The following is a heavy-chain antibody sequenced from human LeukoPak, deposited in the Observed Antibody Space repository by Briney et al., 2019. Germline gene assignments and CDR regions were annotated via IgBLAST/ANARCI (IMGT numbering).Heavy chain of an antibody. D-gene: IGHD7-27*01. CDR3: AKDQNWEGGY. J-gene: IGHJ4*02. Sequence: GGSLRLSCAASGFTFSSHGMSWVRQAPGKGLEWVSTISGSGDYTYYADSVKGRFTISRDNSKNTLYLQMNSLRAEDTAIYYCAKDQNWEGGYWGQGTLVTVSS. CDR1: GFTFSSHG. V-gene: IGHV3-23*01. CDR2: ISGSGDYT.